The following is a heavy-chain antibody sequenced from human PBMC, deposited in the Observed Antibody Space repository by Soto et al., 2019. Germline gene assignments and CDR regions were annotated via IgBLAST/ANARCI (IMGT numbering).Heavy chain of an antibody. J-gene: IGHJ5*02. Sequence: SETLSLTWAVYGGSFSGYYWSWIRQPPGKGLEWIGEINHSGSTNYNPSLKSRVTISVDTSKTQFSLKLSSVTAADTAVYYCARGGSGWFRNWFDPWGQGTLVTVSS. CDR3: ARGGSGWFRNWFDP. V-gene: IGHV4-34*01. D-gene: IGHD6-19*01. CDR1: GGSFSGYY. CDR2: INHSGST.